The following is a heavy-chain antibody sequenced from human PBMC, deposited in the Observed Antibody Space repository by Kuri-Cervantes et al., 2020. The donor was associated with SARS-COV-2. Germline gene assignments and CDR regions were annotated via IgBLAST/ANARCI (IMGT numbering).Heavy chain of an antibody. J-gene: IGHJ3*01. CDR3: ARLFARYCGNH. CDR2: INHSGST. V-gene: IGHV4-34*01. Sequence: ESLKISCAVSGGSFSGYYWSWIRQPPGKGLEWIGEINHSGSTNYNPSLKSRVTISVDTSKNQFSLKLSSVTAADTAVYYCARLFARYCGNHWGQGTMVTVSS. D-gene: IGHD1-14*01. CDR1: GGSFSGYY.